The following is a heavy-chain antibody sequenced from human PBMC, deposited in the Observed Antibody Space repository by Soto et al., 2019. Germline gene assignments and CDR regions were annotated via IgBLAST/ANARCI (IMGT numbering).Heavy chain of an antibody. Sequence: QVQLVQSGAEVKKPGASLKVSCRASGFTLTLYSMHWVRQAPGQRLEWMGWINGGSGKTKYSQKFQGRVTIARDTSASTAYMEVSSLRSEDTAVYYCARYSGNYQDAFDIWGQGTMVTVSS. CDR3: ARYSGNYQDAFDI. CDR1: GFTLTLYS. V-gene: IGHV1-3*01. CDR2: INGGSGKT. D-gene: IGHD1-26*01. J-gene: IGHJ3*02.